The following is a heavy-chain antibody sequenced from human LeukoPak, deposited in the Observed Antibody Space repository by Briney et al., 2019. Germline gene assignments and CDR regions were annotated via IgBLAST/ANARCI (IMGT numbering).Heavy chain of an antibody. Sequence: SQTLSLTCTVSGGSISSGGYYWSWIRQPPGKGLEWIGYIYHSGSTYYNPSLKSRVTISVDRSKNQFSLKLSSVTAADTAVYYCARGKLEDWSGYYPFFDYWGQGTLVTVSS. D-gene: IGHD3-3*01. CDR3: ARGKLEDWSGYYPFFDY. CDR1: GGSISSGGYY. V-gene: IGHV4-30-2*01. J-gene: IGHJ4*02. CDR2: IYHSGST.